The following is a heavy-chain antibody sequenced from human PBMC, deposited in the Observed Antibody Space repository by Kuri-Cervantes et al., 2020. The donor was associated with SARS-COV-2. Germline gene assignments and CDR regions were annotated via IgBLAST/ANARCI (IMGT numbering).Heavy chain of an antibody. J-gene: IGHJ2*01. D-gene: IGHD1-26*01. CDR3: ARCSRIVADYWYFDV. V-gene: IGHV4-38-2*02. CDR2: IYHSGST. Sequence: GSLRLSCTVSGYSISSGYYWGWIRQPPGKGLEWIGSIYHSGSTYYNPSLKSRVTISVDTSKNQFSLKLSSVTAADTAVYYCARCSRIVADYWYFDVWGRGTLVTVSS. CDR1: GYSISSGYY.